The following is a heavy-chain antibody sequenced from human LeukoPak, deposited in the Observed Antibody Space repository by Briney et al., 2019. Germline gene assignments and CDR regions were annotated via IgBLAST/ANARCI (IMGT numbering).Heavy chain of an antibody. CDR1: GYTFTCYG. J-gene: IGHJ5*02. CDR2: ISAYNGNT. D-gene: IGHD3-3*01. CDR3: ARDPTIFGVVTPSRSGWFDP. V-gene: IGHV1-18*01. Sequence: ASVKVSCKASGYTFTCYGISWVRQAPGQGLEWMGWISAYNGNTNYAQKLQGRVTMTTDTSTSTAYMELRSLRSDDTAVYYCARDPTIFGVVTPSRSGWFDPWGQGTLVTVSS.